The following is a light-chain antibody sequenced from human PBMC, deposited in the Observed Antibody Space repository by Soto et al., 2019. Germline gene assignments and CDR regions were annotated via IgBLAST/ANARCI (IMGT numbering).Light chain of an antibody. CDR2: AAS. CDR1: QDIRND. CDR3: LQDFNYPWT. Sequence: AIQMTQSPSSLSASEGDRVTITCRASQDIRNDLGWYQQKPGKTPKLLIFAASSLQSGVPSRFSGSGSGTDFTLTISSLQPEDFATYYCLQDFNYPWTFGQGTKVEIE. V-gene: IGKV1-6*01. J-gene: IGKJ1*01.